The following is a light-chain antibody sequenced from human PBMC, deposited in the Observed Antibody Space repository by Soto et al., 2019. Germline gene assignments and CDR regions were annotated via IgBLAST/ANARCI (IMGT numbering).Light chain of an antibody. Sequence: DIQMTQSPSTLSGSVGDRVTITCLASQTISSWLAWYQQKPGKAPKLLIYKASTLKSGVPSRFSGGGSGTEFTLTISSLQPDDFATYYCQHYNSYSEACGQGTKGDIK. J-gene: IGKJ1*01. CDR3: QHYNSYSEA. CDR2: KAS. V-gene: IGKV1-5*03. CDR1: QTISSW.